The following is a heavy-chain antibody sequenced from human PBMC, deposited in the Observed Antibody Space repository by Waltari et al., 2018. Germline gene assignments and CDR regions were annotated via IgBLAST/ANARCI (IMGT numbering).Heavy chain of an antibody. D-gene: IGHD1-1*01. Sequence: QLQLQESGPGLVKPSRTLSAIFAVSGDPMSPRDYWSWVRQPPGKGLEWIGQVRGDGKTNYNPSFASRVTMSLDTSTYHFALKLTSATAADTALYYCARDRGRGLYLDTWGQGTLVTVSP. J-gene: IGHJ4*02. CDR1: GDPMSPRDY. CDR2: VRGDGKT. CDR3: ARDRGRGLYLDT. V-gene: IGHV4-4*02.